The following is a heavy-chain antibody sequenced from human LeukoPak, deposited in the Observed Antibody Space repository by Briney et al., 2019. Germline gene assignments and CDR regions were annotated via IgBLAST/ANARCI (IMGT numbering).Heavy chain of an antibody. D-gene: IGHD6-13*01. V-gene: IGHV3-30*04. CDR1: GFTFSSYA. J-gene: IGHJ4*02. CDR3: ARAAAGPGDY. CDR2: ISYDGSNK. Sequence: GRSLRLSCAASGFTFSSYAIHWVRQAPGKGLEWVAVISYDGSNKYYADSVKGRFTISRDNSKNTLYLQMNSLRAEDTAVYYCARAAAGPGDYWGQGTLVTVSS.